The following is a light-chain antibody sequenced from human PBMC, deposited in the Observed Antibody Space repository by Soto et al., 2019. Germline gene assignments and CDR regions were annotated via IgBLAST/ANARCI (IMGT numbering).Light chain of an antibody. Sequence: VLTQSPVTLSLSPGERATVSCRASQSVSSSYLAWYQQKPGQAPRLLIYGASSRATGIPDRFSGSGSGTDFTLTISRLEPEDFAVYYCQQYGSSPQTFGQGTKVDNK. V-gene: IGKV3-20*01. J-gene: IGKJ1*01. CDR1: QSVSSSY. CDR2: GAS. CDR3: QQYGSSPQT.